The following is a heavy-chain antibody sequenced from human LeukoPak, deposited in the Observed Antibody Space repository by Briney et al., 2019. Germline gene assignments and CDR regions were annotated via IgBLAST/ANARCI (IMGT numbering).Heavy chain of an antibody. CDR2: INHSGST. CDR3: ARGSRYDYVWGSYRYPYYFDY. Sequence: SETLSLTCAVQAGSLSGYYWSWIRHPPGKGLDWMRQINHSGSTNYNPSLKSRVTISVDTSKNQFSLKLSSVTAADTAVYYCARGSRYDYVWGSYRYPYYFDYWGQGTLVTVSS. CDR1: AGSLSGYY. D-gene: IGHD3-16*02. J-gene: IGHJ4*02. V-gene: IGHV4-34*01.